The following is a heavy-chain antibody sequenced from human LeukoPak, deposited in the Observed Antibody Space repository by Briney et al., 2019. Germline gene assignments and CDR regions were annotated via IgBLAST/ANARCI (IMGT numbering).Heavy chain of an antibody. J-gene: IGHJ2*01. CDR2: IYYTGTT. V-gene: IGHV4-59*01. CDR1: GDPIRSSY. CDR3: ARRGGLNRGYRYFDL. Sequence: SETLSLTCTVSGDPIRSSYWSWIRQPPGKGLEWIGYIYYTGTTTYNPSLKSRVTISVDTSKNQFSLNLSSVTAADTAVYYCARRGGLNRGYRYFDLWGRGTLVTVSS. D-gene: IGHD3-16*01.